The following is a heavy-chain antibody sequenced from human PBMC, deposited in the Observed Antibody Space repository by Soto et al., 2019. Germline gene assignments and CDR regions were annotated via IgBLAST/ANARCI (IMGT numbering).Heavy chain of an antibody. Sequence: QVQLVESGGGLVKPGGSLRLSCAASGFTFSDYYMSWIRQAPGKGREWVSYISSSGSTIYYADSVKGRFNISRDNAKNSLYLQMNSLRAEDTAVYYCARAYDSTITIFGVDRHWGQGTLVTVSS. CDR3: ARAYDSTITIFGVDRH. CDR2: ISSSGSTI. J-gene: IGHJ4*02. D-gene: IGHD3-3*01. CDR1: GFTFSDYY. V-gene: IGHV3-11*01.